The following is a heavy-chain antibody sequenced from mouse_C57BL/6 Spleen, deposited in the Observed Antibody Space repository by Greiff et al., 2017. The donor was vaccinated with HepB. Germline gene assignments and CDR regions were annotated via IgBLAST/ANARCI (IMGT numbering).Heavy chain of an antibody. V-gene: IGHV1-80*01. CDR3: SRGDYDGAWFAY. CDR1: GYAFSSYW. Sequence: QVQLKESGAELVKPGASVKISCKASGYAFSSYWMNWVKQRPGKGLEWIGQIYPGDGDTNYNGKFKGKATLTADKSSSTAYMQLSSLPSEDSAVYVWSRGDYDGAWFAYWGQRTLVTVSA. D-gene: IGHD2-4*01. J-gene: IGHJ3*01. CDR2: IYPGDGDT.